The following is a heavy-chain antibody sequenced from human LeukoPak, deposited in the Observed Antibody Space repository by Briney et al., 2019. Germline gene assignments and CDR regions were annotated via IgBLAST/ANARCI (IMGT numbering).Heavy chain of an antibody. J-gene: IGHJ4*02. CDR1: GYTFTGYY. CDR3: ATSIEAEIWYFDY. CDR2: IDPKRGGT. D-gene: IGHD1-14*01. Sequence: GASVKVSCKASGYTFTGYYMHWVRQAPGQGLEWMGWIDPKRGGTSYAQKFQGRVTMTRDTSISTAYMEVSRLRSDDTAVYYCATSIEAEIWYFDYWGQGTLVTVSS. V-gene: IGHV1-2*02.